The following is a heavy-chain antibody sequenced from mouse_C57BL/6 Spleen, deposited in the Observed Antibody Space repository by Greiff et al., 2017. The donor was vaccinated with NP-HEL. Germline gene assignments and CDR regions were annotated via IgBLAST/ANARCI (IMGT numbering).Heavy chain of an antibody. J-gene: IGHJ1*03. D-gene: IGHD2-5*01. CDR3: ARKRSNHVGVYWYFDV. CDR1: GFSLTSYA. V-gene: IGHV2-9-1*01. CDR2: IWTGGGT. Sequence: VQLQQSGPGLVAPSQSLSITCTVSGFSLTSYAISWVRQPPGKGLEWLGVIWTGGGTNYNSALKSRLSISKDNSKSQVFLKMNSLQTDDTARYYCARKRSNHVGVYWYFDVWGTGTTVTVSS.